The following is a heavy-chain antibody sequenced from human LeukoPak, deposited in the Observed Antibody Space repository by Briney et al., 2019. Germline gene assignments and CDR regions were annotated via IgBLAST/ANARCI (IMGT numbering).Heavy chain of an antibody. CDR2: INHSGST. CDR3: ARRRITMVRGGVDY. J-gene: IGHJ4*02. CDR1: GYSISSGYY. D-gene: IGHD3-10*01. Sequence: SETLSLTCTVSGYSISSGYYWGWIRQPPGKGLEWIGEINHSGSTNYNPSPKSRVTISVDTSKNQFSLKLSSVTAADTAVYYCARRRITMVRGGVDYWGQGTLVTVSS. V-gene: IGHV4-38-2*02.